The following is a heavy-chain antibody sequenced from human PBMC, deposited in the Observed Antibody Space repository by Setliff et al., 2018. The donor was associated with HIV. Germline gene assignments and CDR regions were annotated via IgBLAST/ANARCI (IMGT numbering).Heavy chain of an antibody. D-gene: IGHD6-13*01. CDR2: IYYRGST. CDR1: GGSISSSSYY. CDR3: ARRSNWYNY. J-gene: IGHJ4*02. V-gene: IGHV4-39*01. Sequence: TLSLTCTVSGGSISSSSYYWGWIRQPPGKGLQWIGSIYYRGSTYYNPSLKSRVTISVDTSKNQFSLKLRSVTAADTAVYYCARRSNWYNYWGQGTLVTVSS.